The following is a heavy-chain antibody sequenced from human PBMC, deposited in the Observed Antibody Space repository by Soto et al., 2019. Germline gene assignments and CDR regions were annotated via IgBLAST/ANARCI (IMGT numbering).Heavy chain of an antibody. V-gene: IGHV4-34*01. CDR1: GGSFSGYY. D-gene: IGHD4-4*01. Sequence: SETLSLTCAVYGGSFSGYYWSWIRQPPGKGLEWIGEINHSGSTNYNPSLKSRVTISVDTSKNQFSLKLSSVTAADTAVYYCARGPHSSGYYYYGMDVWGQGTTVTAP. J-gene: IGHJ6*02. CDR2: INHSGST. CDR3: ARGPHSSGYYYYGMDV.